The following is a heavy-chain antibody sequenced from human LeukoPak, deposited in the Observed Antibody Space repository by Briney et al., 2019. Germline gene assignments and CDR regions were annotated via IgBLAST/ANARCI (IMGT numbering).Heavy chain of an antibody. V-gene: IGHV4-4*09. CDR1: GGSISTYY. J-gene: IGHJ4*02. D-gene: IGHD1-1*01. Sequence: SETLSLTCTVSGGSISTYYWSWIRQPPGKGLEWIGYIYTTESTNYNPSLEGRVTISVDTSKNQFSLMLSSVTAADTAFYYCARRRTTGTTGYFDYWGQGILVTVSS. CDR3: ARRRTTGTTGYFDY. CDR2: IYTTEST.